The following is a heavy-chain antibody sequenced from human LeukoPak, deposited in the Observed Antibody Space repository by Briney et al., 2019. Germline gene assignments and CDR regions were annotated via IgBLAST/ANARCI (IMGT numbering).Heavy chain of an antibody. V-gene: IGHV3-23*01. CDR2: ISGSGGST. D-gene: IGHD6-13*01. J-gene: IGHJ4*02. CDR1: GFTFSSYG. Sequence: GGSLRLSCAASGFTFSSYGMSWVRQAPGKGLEWVSAISGSGGSTYYADSVKGRFTISRDNSKNTLYLQMNSLRAEDTAVYYCAKDSSSWYKGGFDYWGQGTLVTVSS. CDR3: AKDSSSWYKGGFDY.